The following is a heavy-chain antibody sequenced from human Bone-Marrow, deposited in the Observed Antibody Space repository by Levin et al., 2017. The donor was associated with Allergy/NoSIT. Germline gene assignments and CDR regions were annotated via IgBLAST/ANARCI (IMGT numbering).Heavy chain of an antibody. CDR2: MNPNSGNT. Sequence: GESLKISCKASGYTFTSYDINWVRQATGQGLEWMGWMNPNSGNTGYAQKFQGRVTMTRNTSISTAYMELSSLRSEDTAVYYCARFFVYDSSGRRNYYYYGMDVWGQGTTVTVSS. CDR3: ARFFVYDSSGRRNYYYYGMDV. V-gene: IGHV1-8*01. J-gene: IGHJ6*02. D-gene: IGHD3-22*01. CDR1: GYTFTSYD.